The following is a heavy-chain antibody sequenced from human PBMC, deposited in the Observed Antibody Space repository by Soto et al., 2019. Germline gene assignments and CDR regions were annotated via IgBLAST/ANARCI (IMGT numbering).Heavy chain of an antibody. V-gene: IGHV1-69*13. CDR2: IIPIFGIA. CDR3: AVVVTAMGYYYYGMDV. Sequence: SVKVSCKASGGTFSSYAISWVRQAPGQGLEWMGGIIPIFGIANYAQKFQGRVTITADESTSTAYMELSSLRSEDTAVYYCAVVVTAMGYYYYGMDVWGQGTTVTVSS. J-gene: IGHJ6*02. D-gene: IGHD2-21*02. CDR1: GGTFSSYA.